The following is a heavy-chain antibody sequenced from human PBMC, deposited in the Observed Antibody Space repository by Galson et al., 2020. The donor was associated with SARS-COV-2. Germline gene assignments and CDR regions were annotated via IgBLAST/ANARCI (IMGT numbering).Heavy chain of an antibody. CDR2: IYPGDSYT. D-gene: IGHD3-10*01. J-gene: IGHJ4*02. V-gene: IGHV5-51*01. CDR1: GYSFTSYW. Sequence: GEPLKISCKGSGYSFTSYWIGWVRQMPGKGLEWMGIIYPGDSYTRYSPSFQGHVTISADKSISTAYLQWSSLKASDTAMYYCAGIDFSGRPYYYGSGSYNYFDPWCQGTLVTVSS. CDR3: AGIDFSGRPYYYGSGSYNYFDP.